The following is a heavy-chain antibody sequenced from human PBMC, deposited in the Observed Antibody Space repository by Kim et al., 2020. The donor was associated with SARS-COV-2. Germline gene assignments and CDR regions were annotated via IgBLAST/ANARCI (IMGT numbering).Heavy chain of an antibody. V-gene: IGHV1-3*01. CDR3: ARVTTIAAARHWYFDL. Sequence: ASVKVSCKASGYTFTSYAMHWVRQAPGQRLEWMGWINAGNGNTKYSQKFQGRVTITRDTSASTAYMELSSLRSEDTAVYYCARVTTIAAARHWYFDLWGRGTLVTVSS. J-gene: IGHJ2*01. D-gene: IGHD6-13*01. CDR1: GYTFTSYA. CDR2: INAGNGNT.